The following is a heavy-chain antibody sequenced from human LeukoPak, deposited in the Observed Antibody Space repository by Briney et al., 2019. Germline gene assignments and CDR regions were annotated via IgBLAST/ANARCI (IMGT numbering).Heavy chain of an antibody. CDR2: ISYSGTT. CDR1: GGSIRSSSYY. J-gene: IGHJ6*02. Sequence: SETLSLTCTVSGGSIRSSSYYWGWIRQPPGTGLEWIGKISYSGTTYYNPSFKSRVTISIDMSKNQFSLKLSSVTAADTAVYYCARGTQNYYYYYGMDVWGQGTTVTVSS. CDR3: ARGTQNYYYYYGMDV. D-gene: IGHD1-7*01. V-gene: IGHV4-39*01.